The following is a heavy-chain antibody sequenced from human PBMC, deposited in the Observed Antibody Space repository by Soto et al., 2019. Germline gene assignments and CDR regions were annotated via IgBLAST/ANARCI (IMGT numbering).Heavy chain of an antibody. Sequence: SETLSLTCAVYGGSFSGYYWSWIRQPPGKGLEWIGEINHSGSTNYNPSLKSRVTISVDTSKNQFSLKLSSVTAADTAVYYCARGEQQLAFDYWGPGSLVTVSS. CDR1: GGSFSGYY. CDR2: INHSGST. V-gene: IGHV4-34*01. D-gene: IGHD6-13*01. J-gene: IGHJ4*01. CDR3: ARGEQQLAFDY.